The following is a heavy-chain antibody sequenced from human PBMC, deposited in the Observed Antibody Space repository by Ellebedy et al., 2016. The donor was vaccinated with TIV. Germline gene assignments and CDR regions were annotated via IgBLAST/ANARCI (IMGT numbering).Heavy chain of an antibody. D-gene: IGHD3-10*01. CDR2: ISYDGSNK. J-gene: IGHJ3*02. CDR1: GFTFSSYG. V-gene: IGHV3-30*18. Sequence: GGSLRLXXAASGFTFSSYGMHWVRQAPGKGLEWVAVISYDGSNKYYADSVKGRFTISRDNSKNTLYLQMNSLRAEDTAVYYCAKGATYYYGSGSPDAFDIWGQGTMVTVSS. CDR3: AKGATYYYGSGSPDAFDI.